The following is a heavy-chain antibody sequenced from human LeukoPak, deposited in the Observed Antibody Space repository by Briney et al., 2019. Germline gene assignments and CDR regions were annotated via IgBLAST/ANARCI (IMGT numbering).Heavy chain of an antibody. CDR3: ARGQAALWFGEL. Sequence: ASETLSLTCTVSGGSVSSGSDYWSWMRQPPGKGLEWIGHISYSGSTNYNPSLKSRVTVSLDTSKSQLSLKLSSVTTADTAVYYCARGQAALWFGELWGQGTLVTVSS. V-gene: IGHV4-61*01. CDR2: ISYSGST. J-gene: IGHJ4*02. D-gene: IGHD3-10*01. CDR1: GGSVSSGSDY.